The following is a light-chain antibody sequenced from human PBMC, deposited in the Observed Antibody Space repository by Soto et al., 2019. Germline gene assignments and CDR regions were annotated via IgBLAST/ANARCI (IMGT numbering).Light chain of an antibody. CDR3: QQRRNRPLMYT. Sequence: ETVLTQSPTHLSLSPGDRATLSCRASQSVGSSLAWYRHKPGQAPRLLIYDSYNRATGIPARFSGSGSGTDLTLTITSLEPEDFAVYDCQQRRNRPLMYTFGQGTKLEIK. J-gene: IGKJ2*01. CDR1: QSVGSS. V-gene: IGKV3-11*01. CDR2: DSY.